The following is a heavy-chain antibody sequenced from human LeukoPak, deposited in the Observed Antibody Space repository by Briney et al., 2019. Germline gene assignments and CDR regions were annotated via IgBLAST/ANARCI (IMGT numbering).Heavy chain of an antibody. Sequence: GGSLRLSCAASGFTFSSYGMHWVRQAPGKGLEWVANIKQDGSEKYYVDSVKGRFTISRDNAKNSLYLQMNSLRAEDTAVYYCARLLYDSSGPYYYGMDVWGQGTTVTVSS. CDR1: GFTFSSYG. J-gene: IGHJ6*02. V-gene: IGHV3-7*01. CDR3: ARLLYDSSGPYYYGMDV. D-gene: IGHD3-22*01. CDR2: IKQDGSEK.